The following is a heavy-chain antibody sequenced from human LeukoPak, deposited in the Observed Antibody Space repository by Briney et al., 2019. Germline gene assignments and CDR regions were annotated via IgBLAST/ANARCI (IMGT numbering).Heavy chain of an antibody. CDR2: VSGGGRHK. V-gene: IGHV3-23*01. D-gene: IGHD2/OR15-2a*01. CDR3: AKVRFGTEWYSSDAFAL. Sequence: AGGSLRLSCVASGFTFSTFAMSWVRQAPGNGLEWVSSVSGGGRHKYYPDSVKGRFTISRDNSKNTLYLQLGSLTTVDTAVYYCAKVRFGTEWYSSDAFALWGQGTLVTVAS. CDR1: GFTFSTFA. J-gene: IGHJ3*01.